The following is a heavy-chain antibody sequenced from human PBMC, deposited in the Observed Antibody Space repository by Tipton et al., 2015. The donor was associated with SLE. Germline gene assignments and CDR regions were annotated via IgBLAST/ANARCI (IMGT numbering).Heavy chain of an antibody. J-gene: IGHJ6*03. CDR1: GGSFSGYY. V-gene: IGHV4-34*01. D-gene: IGHD1-1*01. CDR3: ARAPGLERSYYYYYYIDV. Sequence: TLSLTCALYGGSFSGYYWNWIRRPPGKGLEWIGEINHSGSTNYNPSLKSRVTMSVDTSKNQFSLKLSSVTAADTAVYYCARAPGLERSYYYYYYIDVWDKGTTVTVSS. CDR2: INHSGST.